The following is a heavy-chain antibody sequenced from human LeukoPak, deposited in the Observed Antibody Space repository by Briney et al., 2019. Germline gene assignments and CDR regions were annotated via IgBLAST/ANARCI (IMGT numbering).Heavy chain of an antibody. CDR1: GSTFSSYA. D-gene: IGHD4-17*01. CDR3: ARENGDYGYYYGMDV. J-gene: IGHJ6*04. CDR2: LLPIFGTA. V-gene: IGHV1-69*06. Sequence: ASVKVSCKSSGSTFSSYAIRWVRQAPGQGLEWLASLLPIFGTANYAQKFQGRVTITADKSTSTAYMELSSLRSEDTAVYYCARENGDYGYYYGMDVWGKGTTVTVSS.